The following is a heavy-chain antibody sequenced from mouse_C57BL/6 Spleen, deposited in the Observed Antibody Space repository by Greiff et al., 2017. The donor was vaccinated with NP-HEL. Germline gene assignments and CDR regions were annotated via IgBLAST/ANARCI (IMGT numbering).Heavy chain of an antibody. CDR3: ARNDGYLYYVDY. D-gene: IGHD2-3*01. J-gene: IGHJ2*01. CDR2: IHPNSGST. V-gene: IGHV1-64*01. CDR1: GYTFTSYW. Sequence: QVQLQQPGAELVKPGASVKLSCKASGYTFTSYWMHWVKQRPGQGLEWIGMIHPNSGSTNYNEKFKSKATLTVDKSSSTAYMQLSSLTSEDSAVYYCARNDGYLYYVDYWGQGTTLTVSS.